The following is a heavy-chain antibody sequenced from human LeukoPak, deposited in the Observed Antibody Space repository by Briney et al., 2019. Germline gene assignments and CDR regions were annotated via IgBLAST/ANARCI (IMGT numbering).Heavy chain of an antibody. CDR3: ARGTPTTRDFDY. D-gene: IGHD4-11*01. V-gene: IGHV3-21*01. CDR2: ISSGSNYI. Sequence: PGGSLRLSCAASGFTFSSYNMNWVRQAPGKGLEWVSSISSGSNYIYYADSVKGRFTTSRDHAKNSLYLQMNSLRAEDTAVYYCARGTPTTRDFDYWGLGTLVTVSS. J-gene: IGHJ4*02. CDR1: GFTFSSYN.